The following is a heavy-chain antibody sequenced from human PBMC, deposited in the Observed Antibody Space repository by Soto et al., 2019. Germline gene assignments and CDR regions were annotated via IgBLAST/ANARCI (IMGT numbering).Heavy chain of an antibody. CDR1: GFTFSSYG. J-gene: IGHJ4*02. Sequence: GGSLRLSCAASGFTFSSYGMHWVRQAPGKGLEWVAVIWYDGSNKYYADSVKGRFTISRDNSKNTLYLQMNSLRAEDTAVYYCARDKTGLIHYFDYWGQGTLVTVSS. D-gene: IGHD2-8*01. V-gene: IGHV3-33*01. CDR3: ARDKTGLIHYFDY. CDR2: IWYDGSNK.